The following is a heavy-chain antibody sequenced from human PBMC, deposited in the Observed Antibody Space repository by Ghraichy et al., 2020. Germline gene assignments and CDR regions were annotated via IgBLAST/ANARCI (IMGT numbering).Heavy chain of an antibody. CDR1: GFTFSSYA. Sequence: GGSLRLSCAASGFTFSSYAMSWVRQAPGKGLEWVSAISGSGGSTYYADSVKGRFTISRDNSKNTLYLQMNSLRAEDTAVYYCAKDRQQVVLLWFGELSPPVSWGQGTLVTVSS. CDR3: AKDRQQVVLLWFGELSPPVS. J-gene: IGHJ5*02. D-gene: IGHD3-10*01. CDR2: ISGSGGST. V-gene: IGHV3-23*01.